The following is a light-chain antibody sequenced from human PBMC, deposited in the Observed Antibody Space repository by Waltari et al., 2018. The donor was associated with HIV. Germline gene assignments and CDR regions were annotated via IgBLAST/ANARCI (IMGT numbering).Light chain of an antibody. Sequence: EIVMTQSPATLSVSPGERATLACRASQSVSSNLAWSQQKPGQAPKVLIYGASTRATGIPARFSGSGSGTEFTLTISSLQSEDFAVYYCQQYYSWPLTFGQGTKVEIK. V-gene: IGKV3-15*01. CDR3: QQYYSWPLT. CDR1: QSVSSN. CDR2: GAS. J-gene: IGKJ1*01.